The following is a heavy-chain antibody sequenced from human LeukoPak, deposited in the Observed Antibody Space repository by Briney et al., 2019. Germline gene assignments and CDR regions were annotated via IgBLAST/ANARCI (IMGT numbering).Heavy chain of an antibody. CDR1: GGTFSSYA. J-gene: IGHJ6*03. V-gene: IGHV1-69*05. D-gene: IGHD6-19*01. CDR3: ARDTVAALGDYYMDV. CDR2: IIPIFGTA. Sequence: SVKVSCKASGGTFSSYAISWVRQAPGQGLEWMGGIIPIFGTANYAQKFQGRVTITTDESTSTAYMELSSLRSEDTAVYYCARDTVAALGDYYMDVWGKGTTVTVS.